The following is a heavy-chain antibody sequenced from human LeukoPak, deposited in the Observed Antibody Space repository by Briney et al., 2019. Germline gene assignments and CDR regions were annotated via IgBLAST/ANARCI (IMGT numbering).Heavy chain of an antibody. CDR3: ARGGRFCFNGKCYPQSFGY. V-gene: IGHV1-18*01. Sequence: ASVKVSCKPSGYTFTTYGINWVRQAPGQGLEWMGWISVHNGDTNYAPKFQDRVTMTTDTSTGTAYMELRSLKSDDTAVFYCARGGRFCFNGKCYPQSFGYWGQGTLVTVSS. CDR1: GYTFTTYG. CDR2: ISVHNGDT. J-gene: IGHJ4*02. D-gene: IGHD2-2*01.